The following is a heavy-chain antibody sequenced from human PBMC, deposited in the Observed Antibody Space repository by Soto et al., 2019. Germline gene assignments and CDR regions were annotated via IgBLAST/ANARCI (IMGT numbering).Heavy chain of an antibody. V-gene: IGHV3-30-3*01. D-gene: IGHD2-2*02. J-gene: IGHJ6*02. CDR3: ARPHHPPPGYCSSTSCYMEGGYYYYGMDV. Sequence: LRLSCAASGFSFSTYAMYWVRQPPGKGLEWVAVISYDGSNKYYADSVKGRFTISRDNSKNTLYLQMNSLRAEDTAVYYCARPHHPPPGYCSSTSCYMEGGYYYYGMDVWGQGTTVTVSS. CDR1: GFSFSTYA. CDR2: ISYDGSNK.